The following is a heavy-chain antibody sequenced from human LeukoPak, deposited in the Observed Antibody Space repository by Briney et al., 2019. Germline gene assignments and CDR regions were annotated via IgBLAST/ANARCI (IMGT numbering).Heavy chain of an antibody. CDR3: ARYYDILTGFDY. CDR2: IYYSGST. D-gene: IGHD3-9*01. J-gene: IGHJ4*02. CDR1: GGSISSGDYY. V-gene: IGHV4-30-4*01. Sequence: SQTLSLTCTVSGGSISSGDYYWSWIRQPPGKGLEWIGYIYYSGSTYYNPSLKSRVTISVDTSKNQFSLKLSSVTAADTAVYYCARYYDILTGFDYWGQGTLVTVSS.